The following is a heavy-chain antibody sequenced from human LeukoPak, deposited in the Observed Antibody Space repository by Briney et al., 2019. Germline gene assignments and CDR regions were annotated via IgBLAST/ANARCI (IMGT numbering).Heavy chain of an antibody. CDR2: INPNSGGT. J-gene: IGHJ5*02. CDR1: GYSFTDYY. D-gene: IGHD2-21*01. CDR3: ARADRLDGGPYLIGP. Sequence: GASVKVSCKTSGYSFTDYYMHWVRQAPGQGLEWMGWINPNSGGTSSAQKFQGRVTTTRDTSITTVYMEVSWLTSDDTAIYYCARADRLDGGPYLIGPWGQGTLVTVSS. V-gene: IGHV1-2*02.